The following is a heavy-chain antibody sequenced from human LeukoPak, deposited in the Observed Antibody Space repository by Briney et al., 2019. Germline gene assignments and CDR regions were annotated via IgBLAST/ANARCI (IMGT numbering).Heavy chain of an antibody. CDR2: ISYDGSNK. Sequence: GGSLRLSCAASGFTFSSYAMHWVRQAPGKGLEWVAVISYDGSNKYYADSVKGRFTISRDNSKNTLYLQMNSLRAEDTAVYYCAAEEGSPDAFDIWGQGTMVTVSS. CDR1: GFTFSSYA. J-gene: IGHJ3*02. CDR3: AAEEGSPDAFDI. D-gene: IGHD6-13*01. V-gene: IGHV3-30*04.